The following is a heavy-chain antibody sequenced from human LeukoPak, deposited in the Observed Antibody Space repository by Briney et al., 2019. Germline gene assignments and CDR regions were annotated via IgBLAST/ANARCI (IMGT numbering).Heavy chain of an antibody. Sequence: ASVQVSCKASGYTFTSYGVSWVRQAPGQGLEWMGWIIGSNGNTNYAHKLQGRVTMTTDTSTSTAYMELRSLRSDDTAVYYCARYPLSYSNNWHYYFDHWGQGTLLTVSS. V-gene: IGHV1-18*01. D-gene: IGHD1-7*01. CDR3: ARYPLSYSNNWHYYFDH. CDR1: GYTFTSYG. J-gene: IGHJ4*02. CDR2: IIGSNGNT.